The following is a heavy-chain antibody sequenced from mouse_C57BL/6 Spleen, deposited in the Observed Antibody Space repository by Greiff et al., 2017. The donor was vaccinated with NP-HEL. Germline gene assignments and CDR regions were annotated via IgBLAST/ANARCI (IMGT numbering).Heavy chain of an antibody. D-gene: IGHD1-1*01. CDR3: ASITTVVGWYFDV. CDR2: INPNNGGT. Sequence: VQLQQSGPELVKPGASVKISCKASGYTFTDYYMNWVKQSHGKSLEWIGDINPNNGGTSYNQKFKGKATLTVDKSSSTAYMELRSLTSEDSAVYYCASITTVVGWYFDVWGTGTTVTVSS. V-gene: IGHV1-26*01. J-gene: IGHJ1*03. CDR1: GYTFTDYY.